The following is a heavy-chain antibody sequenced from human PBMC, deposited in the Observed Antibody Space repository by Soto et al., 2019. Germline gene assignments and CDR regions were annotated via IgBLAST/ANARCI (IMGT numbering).Heavy chain of an antibody. CDR3: ARSPANVFCRGPDCDERYFDY. D-gene: IGHD2-21*02. CDR2: IYSGGSA. V-gene: IGHV3-53*01. Sequence: GGSLRLSCAASGFTVSDNYMSWVRQAPEKGLEWVSLIYSGGSAYYADSVQGRFTISRDNSKNTLYLQMNSLRAEDTAVYYCARSPANVFCRGPDCDERYFDYWGQGTQVTVSS. CDR1: GFTVSDNY. J-gene: IGHJ4*02.